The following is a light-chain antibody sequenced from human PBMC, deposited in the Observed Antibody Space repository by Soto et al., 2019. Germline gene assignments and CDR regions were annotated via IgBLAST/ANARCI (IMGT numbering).Light chain of an antibody. CDR2: GTN. Sequence: QSVLTQPPSVSGAPGQRVTISCTGSRSNIGAGYDVHWYQQLLGTAPKLLIYGTNNRPSGVPDRFSGSKSGMSASLAITGLQAADEANYYCQSYDNSLSGSRVFGGGTKLTVL. J-gene: IGLJ3*02. V-gene: IGLV1-40*01. CDR3: QSYDNSLSGSRV. CDR1: RSNIGAGYD.